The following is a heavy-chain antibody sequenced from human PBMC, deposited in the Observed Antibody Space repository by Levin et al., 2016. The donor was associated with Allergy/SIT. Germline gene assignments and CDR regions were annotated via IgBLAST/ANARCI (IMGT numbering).Heavy chain of an antibody. J-gene: IGHJ6*04. CDR1: GYTFNDYY. CDR2: INPNIGST. CDR3: ARCLRPGDYYGSRSYEMDI. D-gene: IGHD3-10*01. V-gene: IGHV1-2*02. Sequence: ASVKVSCKASGYTFNDYYLHWVRQAPGQGLEWMGWINPNIGSTNSAQKFQGRVTMSTDTSITTVYMELSSLTSDDTAVYYCARCLRPGDYYGSRSYEMDIWGKGTTVTASS.